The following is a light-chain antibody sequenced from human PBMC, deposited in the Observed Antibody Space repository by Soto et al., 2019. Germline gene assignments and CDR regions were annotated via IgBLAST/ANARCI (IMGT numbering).Light chain of an antibody. Sequence: EIGLTQSPATLSLFQGERAPLSCRASQSISGSYLGWFQQTPGQAPRLLIYGASSRATGIPDRFSGSATGTDFTLTISRLEPEDFAVYYCQQYGYSPKNFGQGTRLEIK. CDR3: QQYGYSPKN. J-gene: IGKJ5*01. CDR1: QSISGSY. CDR2: GAS. V-gene: IGKV3-20*01.